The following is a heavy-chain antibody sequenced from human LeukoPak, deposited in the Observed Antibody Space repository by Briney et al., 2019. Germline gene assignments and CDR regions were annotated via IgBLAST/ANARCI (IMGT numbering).Heavy chain of an antibody. CDR3: ARERGTPFDY. CDR2: INPSGGST. V-gene: IGHV1-46*01. J-gene: IGHJ4*02. Sequence: GASVKVSCKASGGTFSSYAISWVRQAPGQGLEWMGIINPSGGSTSYAQKFQGRVTMTRDMSTSTVYMEPSSLRSEDTAVYYCARERGTPFDYWGQGTLVTVSS. CDR1: GGTFSSYA. D-gene: IGHD3-16*01.